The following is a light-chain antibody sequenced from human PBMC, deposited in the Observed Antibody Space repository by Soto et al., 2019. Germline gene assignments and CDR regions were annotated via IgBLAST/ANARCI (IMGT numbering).Light chain of an antibody. J-gene: IGLJ1*01. CDR3: QSYDSTRSARYV. CDR1: SSNIGAGYD. V-gene: IGLV1-40*01. CDR2: ANI. Sequence: QSVLTQPPSVSGAPGQRVTISCTGSSSNIGAGYDVHWYQQRPGAAPKLLISANINRPSGVPDRFSGSKSGTSASLAITGLQADDEGDYYCQSYDSTRSARYVVGTGTKRTVL.